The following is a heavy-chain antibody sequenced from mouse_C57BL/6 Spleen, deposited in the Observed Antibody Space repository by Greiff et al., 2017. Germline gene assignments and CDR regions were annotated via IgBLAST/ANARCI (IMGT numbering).Heavy chain of an antibody. D-gene: IGHD3-3*01. V-gene: IGHV3-6*01. Sequence: VQLKESGPGLVKPSQSLSLTCSVTGYSITSGYYWNWIRQFPGNKLEWMGYISYDGSNNYNPSLKNRISITRDTSKNQFFLKLNSVTTEDTATYYCARLGTSNYFDYWGQGTTLTVSS. J-gene: IGHJ2*01. CDR3: ARLGTSNYFDY. CDR1: GYSITSGYY. CDR2: ISYDGSN.